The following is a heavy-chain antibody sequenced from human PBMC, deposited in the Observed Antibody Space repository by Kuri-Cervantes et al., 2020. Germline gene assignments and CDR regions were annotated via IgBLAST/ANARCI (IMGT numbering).Heavy chain of an antibody. V-gene: IGHV3-15*01. CDR3: TTPGEQLEHYYYYGMDV. D-gene: IGHD1-1*01. CDR1: GFTFSSHA. J-gene: IGHJ6*02. CDR2: IKSKTDGGTT. Sequence: GGSLRLSCAASGFTFSSHAMHWVRQAPGKGLEWVGRIKSKTDGGTTDYAAPVKGRFTISRDDSKNTLYLQMNSLKTEDTAVYYCTTPGEQLEHYYYYGMDVWGQGTTVTVSS.